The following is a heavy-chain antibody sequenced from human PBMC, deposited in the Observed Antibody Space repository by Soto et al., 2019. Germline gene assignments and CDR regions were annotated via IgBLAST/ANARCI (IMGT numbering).Heavy chain of an antibody. D-gene: IGHD5-18*01. CDR3: ARGGGRGQLWLDPPLFDP. V-gene: IGHV1-69*13. CDR1: GGTFSSYA. Sequence: GASVKVSCKASGGTFSSYAISWVRQAPGQGLEWMGGIIPIFGTANYAQKFQGRVTITADESTSTAYMELSSLRSEDTAVYYCARGGGRGQLWLDPPLFDPWGQGTLVTVSS. CDR2: IIPIFGTA. J-gene: IGHJ5*02.